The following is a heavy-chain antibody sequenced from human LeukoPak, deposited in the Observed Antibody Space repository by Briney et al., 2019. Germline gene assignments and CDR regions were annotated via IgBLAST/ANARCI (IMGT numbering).Heavy chain of an antibody. CDR1: GYTFTGYY. J-gene: IGHJ4*02. V-gene: IGHV1-2*06. CDR3: ARGELAVAGSVDY. Sequence: ASVKVSCKASGYTFTGYYMHWVRQAPGQGLEWMGRINPSSGGTNYAQKFQGRVTMTRDTSISTAYMELSRLRSDDTAVYYCARGELAVAGSVDYWGQGTLVTVSS. CDR2: INPSSGGT. D-gene: IGHD6-19*01.